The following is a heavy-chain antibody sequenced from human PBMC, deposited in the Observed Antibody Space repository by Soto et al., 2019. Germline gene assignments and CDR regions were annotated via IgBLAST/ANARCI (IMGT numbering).Heavy chain of an antibody. Sequence: VQLVESGGGVVQPGRSLRLSCAASGFTFSSYGMHWVRQAPGKGLEWVAVISYDGSNKYYADSVKGRFTISRDNSKNTLYLQMNSLRAEDTAVYYCAKAKGPYYDILTGYSRDYWGQGTLVTVSS. J-gene: IGHJ4*02. CDR2: ISYDGSNK. V-gene: IGHV3-30*18. D-gene: IGHD3-9*01. CDR1: GFTFSSYG. CDR3: AKAKGPYYDILTGYSRDY.